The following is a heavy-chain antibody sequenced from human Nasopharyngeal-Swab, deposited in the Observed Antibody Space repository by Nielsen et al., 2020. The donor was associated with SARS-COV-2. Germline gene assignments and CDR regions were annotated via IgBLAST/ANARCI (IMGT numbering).Heavy chain of an antibody. J-gene: IGHJ4*02. D-gene: IGHD6-13*01. Sequence: RQAPGKGLEWIGSIYYSGSTYYNPSLKSRVTISVDTSKNQFSLKLSSVTAADTAVYYCARLDVSAAGRDYWGQGTLVTISS. CDR2: IYYSGST. V-gene: IGHV4-39*01. CDR3: ARLDVSAAGRDY.